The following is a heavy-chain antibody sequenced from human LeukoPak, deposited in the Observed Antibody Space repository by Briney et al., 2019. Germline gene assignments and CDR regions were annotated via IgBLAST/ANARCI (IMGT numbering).Heavy chain of an antibody. CDR2: ISYDGSNK. J-gene: IGHJ4*02. CDR1: GFTFSSYA. V-gene: IGHV3-30-3*01. D-gene: IGHD5-12*01. CDR3: ARDPSYGGYGTY. Sequence: PGRSLRLSCAASGFTFSSYAMHWVRQAPGKGLEWVAVISYDGSNKYYADSVKGRFTISRDNSKNTLYLQMNSLRAEDTAVYYCARDPSYGGYGTYWGQGTLVTVSS.